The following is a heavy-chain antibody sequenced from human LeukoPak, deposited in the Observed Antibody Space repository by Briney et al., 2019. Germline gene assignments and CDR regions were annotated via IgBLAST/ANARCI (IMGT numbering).Heavy chain of an antibody. D-gene: IGHD2-21*02. Sequence: ASVKVSCKASGYTLTDYYIHWVRQAPGQGLEWMGWITPSSGGTIYAQKFQGRVTMTRDTSISTAYMELSRLRSDDTAVYYCAATYCGGDCYLDYWGQGTLVTVPS. J-gene: IGHJ4*02. CDR2: ITPSSGGT. V-gene: IGHV1-2*02. CDR1: GYTLTDYY. CDR3: AATYCGGDCYLDY.